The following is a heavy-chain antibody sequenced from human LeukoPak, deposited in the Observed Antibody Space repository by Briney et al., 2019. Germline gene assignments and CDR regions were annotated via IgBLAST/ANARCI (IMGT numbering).Heavy chain of an antibody. J-gene: IGHJ4*02. CDR3: AKGARLRYFDWSFDY. V-gene: IGHV3-43D*03. CDR2: ISWDGGST. CDR1: GFTFDDYA. Sequence: PGGSLRLSCAASGFTFDDYAMHWVRQAPGKGLEWVSLISWDGGSTYYADSVKGRFTISRDNSKNSLYLQMNSLRAEDTALYYCAKGARLRYFDWSFDYWGQGTLVTVSS. D-gene: IGHD3-9*01.